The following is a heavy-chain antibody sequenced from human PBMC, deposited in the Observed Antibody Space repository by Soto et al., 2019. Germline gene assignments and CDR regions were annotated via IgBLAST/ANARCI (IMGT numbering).Heavy chain of an antibody. D-gene: IGHD3-10*01. CDR3: ARQGSGSYYTPHQKSGAFDI. CDR1: GFTFSIYV. J-gene: IGHJ3*02. V-gene: IGHV3-23*01. Sequence: PGGSLRLSCAASGFTFSIYVMSWVRQAPGKGLEWVSTVSGSGSSTYYADSVKGRFTISRDNSKNTLYLQMNSLRAEDTAVYYCARQGSGSYYTPHQKSGAFDIWGQGTMVTVSS. CDR2: VSGSGSST.